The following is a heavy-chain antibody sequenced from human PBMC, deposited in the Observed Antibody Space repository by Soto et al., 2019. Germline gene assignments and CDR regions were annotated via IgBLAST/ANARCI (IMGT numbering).Heavy chain of an antibody. CDR2: IYYSGST. V-gene: IGHV4-39*01. Sequence: SETLSLTCTVSGGSISSSSYYWGWIRQPPGKGLEWIGSIYYSGSTYYNPSLKSRVTISVDTSKNQFSLKLSSVTAADTAVYYCAATVVTAMDPNSGMDVWGQGTTVTVSS. J-gene: IGHJ6*02. D-gene: IGHD2-21*02. CDR3: AATVVTAMDPNSGMDV. CDR1: GGSISSSSYY.